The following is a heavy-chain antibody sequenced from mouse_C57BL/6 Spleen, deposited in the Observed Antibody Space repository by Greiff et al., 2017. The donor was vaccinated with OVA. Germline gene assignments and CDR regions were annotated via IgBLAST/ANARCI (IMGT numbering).Heavy chain of an antibody. CDR2: INPGSGGT. V-gene: IGHV1-54*01. J-gene: IGHJ3*01. D-gene: IGHD2-3*01. CDR3: ARYEAWFAY. Sequence: VKVVESGAELVRPGTSVKVSCKASGYAFTNYLIEWVKQRPGQGLEWIGVINPGSGGTNYNEKFKGKATLTADKSSSTAYMQLSSLTSEDSAVYFCARYEAWFAYWGQGTLVTVSA. CDR1: GYAFTNYL.